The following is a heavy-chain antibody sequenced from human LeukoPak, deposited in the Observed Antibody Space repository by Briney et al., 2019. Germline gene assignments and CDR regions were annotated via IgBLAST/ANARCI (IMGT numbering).Heavy chain of an antibody. Sequence: SETLSLTCTVSGGSISSYYWSWIRQPPGKGLEWIGYIYYSGSTNYNPSLKSRVTISVDTPKNQFSLKLSSVTAADTAVYYCARINTAMDAFDIWGQGTMVTVSS. V-gene: IGHV4-59*01. J-gene: IGHJ3*02. CDR3: ARINTAMDAFDI. D-gene: IGHD5-18*01. CDR1: GGSISSYY. CDR2: IYYSGST.